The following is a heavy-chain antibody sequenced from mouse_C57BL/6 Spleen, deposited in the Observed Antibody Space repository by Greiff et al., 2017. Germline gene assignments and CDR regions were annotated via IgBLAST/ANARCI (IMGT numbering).Heavy chain of an antibody. CDR1: GFNIKDYY. CDR2: IDPEDGET. J-gene: IGHJ4*01. Sequence: VQLKESGAELVKPGASVKLPCTASGFNIKDYYMHWVKQRTEQGLEWIGRIDPEDGETKYAPKFQGKATITADTSSNTAYLQLSSLTSEDTAVYYCAISTARDAMDYWGQGTSVTVSS. D-gene: IGHD3-3*01. V-gene: IGHV14-2*01. CDR3: AISTARDAMDY.